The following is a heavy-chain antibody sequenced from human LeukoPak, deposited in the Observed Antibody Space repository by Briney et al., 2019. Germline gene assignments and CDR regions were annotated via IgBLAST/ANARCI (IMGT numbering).Heavy chain of an antibody. V-gene: IGHV3-21*01. J-gene: IGHJ3*02. D-gene: IGHD3-22*01. CDR2: ISSSSSYI. CDR1: GFTFSSYS. Sequence: GGSLRLSCAASGFTFSSYSMNWVRQAPGKGLEWVSSISSSSSYIYYADSVKGRFTISRDNAKDSLYLQMNSLRAEDTAVYYCARGRSSMIVVDAFDIWGQGTMVTVSS. CDR3: ARGRSSMIVVDAFDI.